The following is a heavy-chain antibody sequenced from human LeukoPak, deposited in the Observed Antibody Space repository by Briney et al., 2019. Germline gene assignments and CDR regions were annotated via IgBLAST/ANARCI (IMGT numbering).Heavy chain of an antibody. CDR2: TYYRSKWYN. D-gene: IGHD3-16*01. CDR1: GDSVSSNSGA. CDR3: TGGGDGWFDP. V-gene: IGHV6-1*01. J-gene: IGHJ5*02. Sequence: QTLSLTCAISGDSVSSNSGAWNWIRQSPSRGLEWLGRTYYRSKWYNDYAVSVKSRITINADTSKNQVWVHLNSVTPEDTAVYFCTGGGDGWFDPWGQGTLVTVSS.